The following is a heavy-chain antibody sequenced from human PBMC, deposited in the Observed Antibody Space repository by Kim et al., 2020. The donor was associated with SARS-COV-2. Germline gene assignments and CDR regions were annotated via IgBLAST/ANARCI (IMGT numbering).Heavy chain of an antibody. V-gene: IGHV4-30-2*01. Sequence: SRVTISVDRSKNQFSLKLSSVTAADTAVYYCARGRQLLRFLEWPDAFDIWGQGTMVTVSS. CDR3: ARGRQLLRFLEWPDAFDI. J-gene: IGHJ3*02. D-gene: IGHD3-3*01.